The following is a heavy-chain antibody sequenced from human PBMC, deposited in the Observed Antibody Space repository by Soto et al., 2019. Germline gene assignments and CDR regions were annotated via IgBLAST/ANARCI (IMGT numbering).Heavy chain of an antibody. J-gene: IGHJ5*02. Sequence: QVQLVQSGAEVKKPGSSVKVSCKASGGTFSSYAISWVRQAPGQGLEWMGGIIPIFGTANYAQKFQGRVKITADESTSTAYRELSRLRSEDTAVYYCAREVVVAATGWFDPWGQGTLVTVSS. CDR3: AREVVVAATGWFDP. V-gene: IGHV1-69*12. CDR2: IIPIFGTA. D-gene: IGHD2-15*01. CDR1: GGTFSSYA.